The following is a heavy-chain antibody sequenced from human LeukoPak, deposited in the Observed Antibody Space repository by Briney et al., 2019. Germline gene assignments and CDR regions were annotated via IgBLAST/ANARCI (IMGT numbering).Heavy chain of an antibody. J-gene: IGHJ4*02. CDR2: IYYGGGT. CDR3: ARYAVEYRGTFFDY. V-gene: IGHV4-39*01. CDR1: GGSIRSNDHY. D-gene: IGHD1-26*01. Sequence: PSETLSLTCTVSGGSIRSNDHYWGWIRQPPGKGLEWIGSIYYGGGTYYNPSLKSRATISVDTSKNQFSLKLSSVTAADTAVYYCARYAVEYRGTFFDYWGQGTLVTVSS.